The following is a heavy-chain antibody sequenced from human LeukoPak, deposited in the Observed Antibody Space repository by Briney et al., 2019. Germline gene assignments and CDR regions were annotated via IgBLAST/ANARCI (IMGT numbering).Heavy chain of an antibody. V-gene: IGHV4-39*07. D-gene: IGHD3-10*01. CDR1: GGSISSSSYY. J-gene: IGHJ4*02. CDR2: IYYSGST. Sequence: SETLSLTCTVSGGSISSSSYYWGWIRQPPGKGLEWIGSIYYSGSTYYNPSLKSRVTISVDTSKNQFSLKLSSVTAADTAVYYCARSTRFGELLLNYWGQGTLVTVSS. CDR3: ARSTRFGELLLNY.